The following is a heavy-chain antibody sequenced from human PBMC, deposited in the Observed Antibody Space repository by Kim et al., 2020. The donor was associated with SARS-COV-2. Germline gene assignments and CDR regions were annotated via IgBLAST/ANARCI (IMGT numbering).Heavy chain of an antibody. CDR1: GFSIHTYA. J-gene: IGHJ3*02. Sequence: GGSLRLSCAASGFSIHTYAMHWVRQAPGKGLEWVAGMTYDGRNKYYADSVKGRFTISRDNSKNTLFLQMNSLRDEDTAVYYCARENSAFDIWGQGTMVIVSP. V-gene: IGHV3-30*04. CDR2: MTYDGRNK. CDR3: ARENSAFDI.